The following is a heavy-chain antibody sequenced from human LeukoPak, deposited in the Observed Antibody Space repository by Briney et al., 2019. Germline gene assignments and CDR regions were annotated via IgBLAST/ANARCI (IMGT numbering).Heavy chain of an antibody. D-gene: IGHD6-13*01. V-gene: IGHV3-21*01. CDR2: ISGSSSYI. CDR3: ANMANSSWYGKTEDAYYYYYYMDV. J-gene: IGHJ6*03. CDR1: GFTFSTYN. Sequence: PGGSLRLSCAASGFTFSTYNMNWVRQAPGKGLEWVSSISGSSSYIYYADSVKGRFTISRDNAKNSLYLQMNSLRAEDTAVYYCANMANSSWYGKTEDAYYYYYYMDVWGKGTTVTVSS.